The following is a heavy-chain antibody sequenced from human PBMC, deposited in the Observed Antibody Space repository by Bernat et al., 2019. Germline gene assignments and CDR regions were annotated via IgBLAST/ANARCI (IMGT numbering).Heavy chain of an antibody. Sequence: EVQLLESGGGLVQPGGSLRLSCAASGFTFSSYAMSWVRQAPGKGLEWVSAISGCGGSTYYTDSVKGRFTISRDNSKNTLYLQMNSLRAEDTAVYYCAKDGNYYDSSGYYYFDYWGQGTLVTVSS. CDR3: AKDGNYYDSSGYYYFDY. J-gene: IGHJ4*02. CDR1: GFTFSSYA. CDR2: ISGCGGST. V-gene: IGHV3-23*01. D-gene: IGHD3-22*01.